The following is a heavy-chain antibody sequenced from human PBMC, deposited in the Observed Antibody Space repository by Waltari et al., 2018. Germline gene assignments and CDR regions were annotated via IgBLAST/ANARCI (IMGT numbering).Heavy chain of an antibody. CDR2: INHSGST. V-gene: IGHV4-34*01. CDR1: GGSFSGYY. J-gene: IGHJ5*02. CDR3: ARMRSSSLRPGGWFDP. D-gene: IGHD2-15*01. Sequence: QVQLQQWGAGLLKPSETLSLTCAVYGGSFSGYYWSWIRQPPGKGLEWIGEINHSGSTNSTPSLKSRVTISVDTSKNQFSLKLSSVTAADTAVYYCARMRSSSLRPGGWFDPWGQGTLVTVSS.